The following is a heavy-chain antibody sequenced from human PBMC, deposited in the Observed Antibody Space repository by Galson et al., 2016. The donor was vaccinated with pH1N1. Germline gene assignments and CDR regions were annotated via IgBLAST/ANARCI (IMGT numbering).Heavy chain of an antibody. J-gene: IGHJ4*02. V-gene: IGHV1-69*04. Sequence: SVKVSCKASGGTFTLYGMTWVRHAPGQGLEWMGRIIPIVGLTKYAEKFQGRVTITADVSTSTAYMELSSLRSEDTAVYYCEGERAADYWGQGTLVTVSS. CDR3: EGERAADY. CDR1: GGTFTLYG. D-gene: IGHD3-10*01. CDR2: IIPIVGLT.